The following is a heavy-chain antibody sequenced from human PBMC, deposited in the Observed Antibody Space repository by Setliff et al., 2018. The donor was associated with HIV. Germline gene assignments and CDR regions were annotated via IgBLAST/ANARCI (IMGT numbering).Heavy chain of an antibody. CDR3: AKFVGAGEDFFDH. V-gene: IGHV3-23*01. CDR2: ISDSSRT. J-gene: IGHJ4*02. D-gene: IGHD6-13*01. CDR1: GFTFSTYA. Sequence: PGGSLRLSCTTSGFTFSTYAMSWVRQAPGKGLEWVSAISDSSRTYYSYSVQGRFTISRDNSKNTVYLQMNSLRADDSAIYYCAKFVGAGEDFFDHWGQGALVTVSS.